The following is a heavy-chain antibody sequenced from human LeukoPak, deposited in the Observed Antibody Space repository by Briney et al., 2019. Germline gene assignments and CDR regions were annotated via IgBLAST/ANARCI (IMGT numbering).Heavy chain of an antibody. Sequence: GGSLRLSCAASGFTFSTYAMSWVRQAPGKGLERVSNISGSGSGSNTYYADSVKGRFTISRDNSKNTLYLQMNSLRAEDTAVYFCAKSGLNRFDYWGQGTLVTVSS. D-gene: IGHD2-15*01. J-gene: IGHJ4*02. CDR2: ISGSGSGSNT. V-gene: IGHV3-23*01. CDR1: GFTFSTYA. CDR3: AKSGLNRFDY.